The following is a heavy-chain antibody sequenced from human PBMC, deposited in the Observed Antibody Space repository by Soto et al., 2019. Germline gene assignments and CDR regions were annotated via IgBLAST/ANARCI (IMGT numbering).Heavy chain of an antibody. CDR1: GFTFSSYA. D-gene: IGHD4-17*01. V-gene: IGHV3-23*01. J-gene: IGHJ4*02. CDR3: AKATTVTTHRGY. Sequence: EVQLLESGGGLVQPGGSLRLSCAASGFTFSSYAMSWVRQAPGKGLEWVSAISGSGGSTYYADSVKGRFTISRDNSKNTLDLQMNSLRAEDTAVYYCAKATTVTTHRGYWGQGTLVTVSS. CDR2: ISGSGGST.